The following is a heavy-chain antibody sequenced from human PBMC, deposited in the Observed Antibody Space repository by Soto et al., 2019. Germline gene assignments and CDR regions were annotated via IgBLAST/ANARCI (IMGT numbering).Heavy chain of an antibody. Sequence: ASVKVSCKASGYTFTSYGISWVRQAPGQGLEWMGRINANGGITSYAQKFQGRVTMTRDTSTSTVYMELSSLRSGDTAVYYCATPRFTIFGYGMDVWGQGTTVTVSS. J-gene: IGHJ6*02. D-gene: IGHD3-3*01. CDR2: INANGGIT. CDR3: ATPRFTIFGYGMDV. V-gene: IGHV1-46*01. CDR1: GYTFTSYG.